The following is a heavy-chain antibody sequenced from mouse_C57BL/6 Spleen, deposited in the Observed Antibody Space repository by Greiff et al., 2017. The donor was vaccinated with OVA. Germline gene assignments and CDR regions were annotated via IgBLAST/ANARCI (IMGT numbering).Heavy chain of an antibody. V-gene: IGHV2-9-1*01. J-gene: IGHJ4*01. CDR3: ARNPLYYDYEGYYAMDY. CDR1: GFSLTSYA. D-gene: IGHD2-4*01. Sequence: QVHVKQSGPGLVAPSQSLSITCTVSGFSLTSYAISWVRQPPGKGLEWLGVIWTGGGTNYNSALKSSLSISKDNSKSQVFLKMNSLQTDDTARYYCARNPLYYDYEGYYAMDYWGQGTSVTVSS. CDR2: IWTGGGT.